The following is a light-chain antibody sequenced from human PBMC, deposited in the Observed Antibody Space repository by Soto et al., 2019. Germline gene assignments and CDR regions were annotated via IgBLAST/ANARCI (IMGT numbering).Light chain of an antibody. J-gene: IGKJ3*01. V-gene: IGKV3-15*01. CDR2: DAS. Sequence: EVVMPQSPATLSVSPGEIATLSCRASQTVSSNLAWYQQKPGQDPRLLIYDASTRATGIPARFSGSRSGTAFTLTISCLQSADSAVYLCPQYNNCPPSTIGHGTKVYIK. CDR1: QTVSSN. CDR3: PQYNNCPPST.